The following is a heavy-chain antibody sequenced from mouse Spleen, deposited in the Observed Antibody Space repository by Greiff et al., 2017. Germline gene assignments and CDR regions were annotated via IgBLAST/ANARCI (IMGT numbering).Heavy chain of an antibody. CDR1: GYTFTSYW. D-gene: IGHD1-1*01. Sequence: QVQLQQSGTELVKPGASVKLSCKASGYTFTSYWMHWVKQRPGQGLEWIGNINPSNGGTNYNEKFKSKATLTVDKSSSTAYMQLSSLTSEDSAVYYCARSSYYGSSYRWFAYWGQGTLVTVSA. CDR2: INPSNGGT. J-gene: IGHJ3*01. CDR3: ARSSYYGSSYRWFAY. V-gene: IGHV1-53*01.